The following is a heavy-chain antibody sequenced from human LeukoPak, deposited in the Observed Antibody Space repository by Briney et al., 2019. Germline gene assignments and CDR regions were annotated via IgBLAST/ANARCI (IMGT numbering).Heavy chain of an antibody. CDR1: GFTFSSYS. D-gene: IGHD6-19*01. CDR2: ISWNSGSI. Sequence: GGSLRLSCAASGFTFSSYSMNWVRQAPGKGLEWVSGISWNSGSIGYADSVKGRFTVSRDNAKNSLYLQMNSLRAEDTALYYCANSIAVAGRGGTISGPFDYWGQGTLVTVSS. V-gene: IGHV3-9*01. J-gene: IGHJ4*02. CDR3: ANSIAVAGRGGTISGPFDY.